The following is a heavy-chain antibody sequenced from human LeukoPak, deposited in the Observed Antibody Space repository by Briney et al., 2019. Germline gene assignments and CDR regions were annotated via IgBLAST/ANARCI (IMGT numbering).Heavy chain of an antibody. CDR1: GYSISSGYY. Sequence: PSETLSLTCTVSGYSISSGYYCDWIRQTPGKGLEWIGRIYTSGSTNYNPSLKSRVTMSVDTSKNQFSLKLSSVTAADTAVYYCAAIVVVFGGPNWFDPWGQGTLVTVSS. CDR2: IYTSGST. D-gene: IGHD3-22*01. J-gene: IGHJ5*02. V-gene: IGHV4-38-2*02. CDR3: AAIVVVFGGPNWFDP.